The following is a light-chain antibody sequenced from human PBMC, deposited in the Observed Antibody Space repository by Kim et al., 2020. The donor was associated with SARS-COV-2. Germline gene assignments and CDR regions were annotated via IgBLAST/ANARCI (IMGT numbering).Light chain of an antibody. V-gene: IGLV3-9*01. J-gene: IGLJ1*01. CDR1: NIGSKN. CDR3: QVWDSSYV. CDR2: RDS. Sequence: VSVARGQTARITCGGNNIGSKNVHWYQQEPGQAPVLVIYRDSNRPSGIPERFSGSNSGNTATLTISRAQAGDEADYYCQVWDSSYVFGTGTKVTVL.